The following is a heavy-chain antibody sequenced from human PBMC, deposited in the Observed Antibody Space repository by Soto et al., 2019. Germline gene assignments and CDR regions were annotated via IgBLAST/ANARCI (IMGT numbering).Heavy chain of an antibody. Sequence: SSDTLSLTCTVSGGSISIGGYYWIWIRQHPGKGLEWIGYIYYSGSTYYNPSLKSRVTMSVDTSKNQFSLRLSSVTAADTAVYYCATSPLVDIVATGGNRFDPWGQGTLVTVSS. V-gene: IGHV4-31*03. CDR1: GGSISIGGYY. J-gene: IGHJ5*02. CDR2: IYYSGST. D-gene: IGHD5-12*01. CDR3: ATSPLVDIVATGGNRFDP.